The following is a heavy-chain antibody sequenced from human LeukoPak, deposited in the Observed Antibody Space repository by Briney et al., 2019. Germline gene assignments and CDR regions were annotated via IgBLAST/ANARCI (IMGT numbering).Heavy chain of an antibody. D-gene: IGHD2-15*01. CDR2: ISGSGGST. CDR1: GFAFSSYA. Sequence: SGGSLRLSCAASGFAFSSYAMSWVRQAPGKGLEWVSAISGSGGSTYYADSVKGRFTISRDNSKNTLYLQMNSLRAEDTVVYYCAKDPCSGGSCYSGAFDYWGQGTLVTVSS. V-gene: IGHV3-23*01. J-gene: IGHJ4*02. CDR3: AKDPCSGGSCYSGAFDY.